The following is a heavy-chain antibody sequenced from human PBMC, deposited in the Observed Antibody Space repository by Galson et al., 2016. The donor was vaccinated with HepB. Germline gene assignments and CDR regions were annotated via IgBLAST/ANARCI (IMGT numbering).Heavy chain of an antibody. D-gene: IGHD6-6*01. CDR2: ISGSGGAT. CDR1: GFMFSAYS. V-gene: IGHV3-23*01. J-gene: IGHJ4*02. CDR3: AKDRTHYMTPQEY. Sequence: SLRLSCAASGFMFSAYSMSWVRQAPGEGLEWVSGISGSGGATFYADSVKGRFTISRDNSKNTLYLQMNSLRAEDMAIYYCAKDRTHYMTPQEYWGQGTLVTVSS.